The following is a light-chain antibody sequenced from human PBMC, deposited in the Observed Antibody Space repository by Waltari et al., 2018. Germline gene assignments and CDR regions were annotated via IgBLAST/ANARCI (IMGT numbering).Light chain of an antibody. J-gene: IGKJ2*01. CDR3: QQRSDWMYT. CDR1: QGVSSY. Sequence: EIVLTQSPATLSLSPGERATLSCRASQGVSSYLAWYQQKPGQAPRLLIYDASKRATGIPARFSGSGPGPDFTLTISSLEPEDFAVYYCQQRSDWMYTFGQGTKLEI. V-gene: IGKV3D-11*01. CDR2: DAS.